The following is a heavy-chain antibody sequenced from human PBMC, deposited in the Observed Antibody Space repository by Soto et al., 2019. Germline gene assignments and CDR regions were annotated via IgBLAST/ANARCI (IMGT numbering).Heavy chain of an antibody. V-gene: IGHV3-21*02. J-gene: IGHJ4*02. CDR2: ISSSSSFR. D-gene: IGHD2-21*01. CDR1: GFTFTNHN. CDR3: ARDPPLSVLVVVATDDF. Sequence: EVQLVESGGGLVKPGGSLRLSCAASGFTFTNHNMNWVRQAPGKGLEWVSSISSSSSFRNYADSVKGRFSISRDNDQTLVYLQMDSLRAEDTAVYYCARDPPLSVLVVVATDDFWGQGTLVTVSS.